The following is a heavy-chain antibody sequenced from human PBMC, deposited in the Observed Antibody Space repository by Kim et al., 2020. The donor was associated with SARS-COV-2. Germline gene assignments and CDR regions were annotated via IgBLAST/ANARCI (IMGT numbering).Heavy chain of an antibody. V-gene: IGHV3-30*04. CDR2: ISYDGSNK. J-gene: IGHJ4*03. CDR3: ARVLGWFDWRGYFDY. D-gene: IGHD3-10*01. Sequence: GGSLRLSCAASGFTFSSYAMHWVRQAPGKGLEWVAVISYDGSNKYYADSVKGRFTISRDNSKNTLYLQMNSLRAEDTAVYYCARVLGWFDWRGYFDYWG. CDR1: GFTFSSYA.